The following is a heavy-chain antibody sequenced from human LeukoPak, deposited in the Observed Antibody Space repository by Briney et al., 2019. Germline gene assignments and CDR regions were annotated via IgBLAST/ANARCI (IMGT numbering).Heavy chain of an antibody. CDR3: ARGTTMIVPIFDH. V-gene: IGHV3-48*04. CDR2: ISTSSTTI. J-gene: IGHJ4*02. D-gene: IGHD3-22*01. CDR1: GFTFSDYA. Sequence: GGSLRLSCAASGFTFSDYAMNWVRQTPGKGLEWVSYISTSSTTIYYADSVKGRFTISWDSAKTSLYLQMSRLRAEDTAFYYCARGTTMIVPIFDHWGQGALVTVSS.